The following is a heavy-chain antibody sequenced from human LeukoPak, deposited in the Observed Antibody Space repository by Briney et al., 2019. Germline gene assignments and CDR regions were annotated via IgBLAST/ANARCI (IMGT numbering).Heavy chain of an antibody. Sequence: PGGSLRLSCAASGFTFSSYNMNWVRQAPGKGLESVSDLSSSGSTIYFADSVKGRFTISRDNAKNSLYLQMNSLRDEDTAVYYCARLEYYYVSGNYYKLFDYWGQGTLVTVCS. CDR1: GFTFSSYN. D-gene: IGHD3-10*01. CDR2: LSSSGSTI. CDR3: ARLEYYYVSGNYYKLFDY. J-gene: IGHJ4*02. V-gene: IGHV3-48*02.